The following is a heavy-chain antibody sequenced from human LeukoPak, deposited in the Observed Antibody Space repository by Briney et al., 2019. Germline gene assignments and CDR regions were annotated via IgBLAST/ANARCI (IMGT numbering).Heavy chain of an antibody. D-gene: IGHD1-1*01. CDR1: GFTFSSYA. Sequence: QPGGSLRLSCAASGFTFSSYALSWVRQAPGKGLEWVSYISSSSSTIYYADSVKGRFTISRDNAKNSLYLQMNSLRDEDTAVYYCARGNELPPPYYYYGMDVWGQGTTVTVFS. J-gene: IGHJ6*02. CDR2: ISSSSSTI. V-gene: IGHV3-48*02. CDR3: ARGNELPPPYYYYGMDV.